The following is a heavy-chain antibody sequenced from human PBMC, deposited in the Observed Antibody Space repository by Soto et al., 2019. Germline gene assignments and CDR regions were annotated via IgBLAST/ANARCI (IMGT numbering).Heavy chain of an antibody. CDR2: IYPGDSDT. V-gene: IGHV5-51*01. D-gene: IGHD6-13*01. Sequence: GESLKISCKGSGYSFTSYWISWVRQMPGKGLEWMGIIYPGDSDTRYSPSFQGQVTISADKSISTAYLQWSSLKASDTAMYYCARTSAAGKYYYGMEVWGQGTTVTVSS. CDR3: ARTSAAGKYYYGMEV. J-gene: IGHJ6*02. CDR1: GYSFTSYW.